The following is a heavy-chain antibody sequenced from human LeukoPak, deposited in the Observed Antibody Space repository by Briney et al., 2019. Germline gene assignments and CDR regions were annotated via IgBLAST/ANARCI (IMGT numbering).Heavy chain of an antibody. CDR3: ARDPVQDYGGNSGGFDP. CDR1: GGTFSSYA. D-gene: IGHD4-23*01. V-gene: IGHV1-69*05. J-gene: IGHJ5*02. Sequence: GASVKVSRKASGGTFSSYAISWVRQAPGQGLEWMGRIIPIFGTANYAQKFQGRVTITTDESTSTAYMELSSLRSEDTAVYYCARDPVQDYGGNSGGFDPWGQGTLVTVSS. CDR2: IIPIFGTA.